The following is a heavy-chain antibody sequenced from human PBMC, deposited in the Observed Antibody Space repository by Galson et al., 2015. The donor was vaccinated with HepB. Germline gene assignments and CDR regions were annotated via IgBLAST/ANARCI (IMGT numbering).Heavy chain of an antibody. Sequence: SLRLSCAASGFTFSDYYMSWFRQAPGKGLEWVSYISSSSSYTNYADSVKGRFTISRDNAKNSLYLQMNSLRAEDTAVYYCARGAGLQLWPRALNDAFDIWGQGTMVTVSS. CDR3: ARGAGLQLWPRALNDAFDI. CDR1: GFTFSDYY. CDR2: ISSSSSYT. D-gene: IGHD5-18*01. J-gene: IGHJ3*02. V-gene: IGHV3-11*06.